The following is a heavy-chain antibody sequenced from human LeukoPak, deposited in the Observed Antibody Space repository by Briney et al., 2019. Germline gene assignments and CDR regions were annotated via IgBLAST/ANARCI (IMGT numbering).Heavy chain of an antibody. CDR1: XFTFSSYA. D-gene: IGHD6-19*01. CDR2: ISFDGRNK. Sequence: ASXFTFSSYAMHWVRQXPGKGLXGVAVISFDGRNKYYADAVKGRFTISRDNSKNTLYLQMNSLRAEDTAVYYCATPEKQWHIFDYWGQGTLVTVSS. CDR3: ATPEKQWHIFDY. V-gene: IGHV3-30*04. J-gene: IGHJ4*02.